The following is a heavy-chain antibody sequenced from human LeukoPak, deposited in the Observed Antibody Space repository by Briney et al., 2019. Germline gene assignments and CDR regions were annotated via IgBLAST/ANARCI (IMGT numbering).Heavy chain of an antibody. CDR3: ARSVGTMIVVVITYYFDY. Sequence: PSETLSLTCTVSGDSISSYYWSWIRQPAGKGLEWIGHIYSSGSTNYNPSLKSRVNMSVDTSKNQFSLKLSSVTAADTAVYYCARSVGTMIVVVITYYFDYWGQGTLVTVSS. J-gene: IGHJ4*02. D-gene: IGHD3-22*01. CDR1: GDSISSYY. V-gene: IGHV4-4*07. CDR2: IYSSGST.